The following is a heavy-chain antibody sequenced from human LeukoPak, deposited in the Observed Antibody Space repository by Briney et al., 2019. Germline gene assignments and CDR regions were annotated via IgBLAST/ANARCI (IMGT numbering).Heavy chain of an antibody. J-gene: IGHJ4*02. CDR1: GGSISRYY. CDR2: IYSSGST. CDR3: ARAHSSSWYMDY. V-gene: IGHV4-59*01. Sequence: SETLSLTCTASGGSISRYYWTWIRQPPGKGLEWIGYIYSSGSTNYNPSLKSRVTISVDTSKNQLSLKLNSVTAADTAVYYCARAHSSSWYMDYWGQGTLVTVSS. D-gene: IGHD6-13*01.